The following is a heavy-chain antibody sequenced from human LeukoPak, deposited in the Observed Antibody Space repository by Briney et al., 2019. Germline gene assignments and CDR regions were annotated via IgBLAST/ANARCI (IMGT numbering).Heavy chain of an antibody. CDR1: GFIFSDYT. CDR3: ARDFGFGELPYFDY. D-gene: IGHD3-10*01. J-gene: IGHJ4*02. V-gene: IGHV3-69-1*01. Sequence: GGSLRLSCAASGFIFSDYTMNWVRQAPGKGLEWVSSISSHSSIYTTESLKGRFTTSRDNAKKSVYLQVNSLRAEDTAVYYCARDFGFGELPYFDYWGQGTLVTVSS. CDR2: ISSHSSI.